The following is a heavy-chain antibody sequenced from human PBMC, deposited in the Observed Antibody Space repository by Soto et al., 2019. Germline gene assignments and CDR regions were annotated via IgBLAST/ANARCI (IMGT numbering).Heavy chain of an antibody. CDR3: ARGGRDGYIHDY. Sequence: SETLSLTCTVSGGSISSYYWSWIRQPPGKGLEWIGYIYYSGSTNYNLSLKSRVTISADTSKNQFSLKLSSVTAADTAVYYCARGGRDGYIHDYWGQGTLVTVSS. J-gene: IGHJ4*02. CDR2: IYYSGST. CDR1: GGSISSYY. V-gene: IGHV4-59*01. D-gene: IGHD3-16*01.